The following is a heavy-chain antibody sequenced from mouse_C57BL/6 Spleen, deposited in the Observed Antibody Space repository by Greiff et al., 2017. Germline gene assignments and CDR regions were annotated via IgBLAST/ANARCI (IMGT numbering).Heavy chain of an antibody. CDR2: INPNYGTT. CDR3: ARNYGSSPAWFAY. J-gene: IGHJ3*01. V-gene: IGHV1-39*01. CDR1: GYSFTDYN. Sequence: VQLKESGPELVKPGASVKISCKASGYSFTDYNMNWVKQSNGKSLEWIGVINPNYGTTSYNQKFKGKATLTVDQSSSTAYMQLNSLTSEDSAVYYCARNYGSSPAWFAYWGQGTLVTVSA. D-gene: IGHD1-1*01.